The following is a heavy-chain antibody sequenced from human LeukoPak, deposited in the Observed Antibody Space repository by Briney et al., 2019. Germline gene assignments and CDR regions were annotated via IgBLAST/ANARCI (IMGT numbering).Heavy chain of an antibody. J-gene: IGHJ6*02. D-gene: IGHD3-9*01. CDR3: ARVKIDYDILTGSNYYGMDV. CDR1: GGSISSGGYS. Sequence: PSQTLSLTCAVSGGSISSGGYSWSWIRQPPGKGLEWIGYIYRSGSTYYNPSLKSRVTISVDRSKNQFSLKLSSVTAADTAVYYCARVKIDYDILTGSNYYGMDVWGQGTTVTVSS. CDR2: IYRSGST. V-gene: IGHV4-30-2*01.